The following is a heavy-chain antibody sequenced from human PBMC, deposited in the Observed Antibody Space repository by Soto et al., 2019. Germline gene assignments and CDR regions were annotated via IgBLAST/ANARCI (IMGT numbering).Heavy chain of an antibody. Sequence: LRLSCAASGFSFSDYAMHWVRQAPGRGPEWLALISFNGINTYYADSVRGRFTISRDNSKNTLFLQMNTLRAEDTAVYYCARDVSGFEYFDFWGQGTLVTVSS. CDR1: GFSFSDYA. CDR3: ARDVSGFEYFDF. D-gene: IGHD3-9*01. V-gene: IGHV3-30-3*01. CDR2: ISFNGINT. J-gene: IGHJ4*02.